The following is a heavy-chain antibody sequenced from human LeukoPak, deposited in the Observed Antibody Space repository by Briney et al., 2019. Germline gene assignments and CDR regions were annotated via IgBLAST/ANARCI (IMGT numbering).Heavy chain of an antibody. CDR3: AKDIGPVYYGSSGYFHG. Sequence: PGGSLRLSCAASGFTFDDYAMHWVRQAPGKGLEWVSGISWNSGSIGYADSVKGRFTISRDNAKNSLYLQMNSLRAEDTALYYCAKDIGPVYYGSSGYFHGWGQGTLVTVSS. CDR1: GFTFDDYA. CDR2: ISWNSGSI. D-gene: IGHD3-22*01. J-gene: IGHJ4*02. V-gene: IGHV3-9*01.